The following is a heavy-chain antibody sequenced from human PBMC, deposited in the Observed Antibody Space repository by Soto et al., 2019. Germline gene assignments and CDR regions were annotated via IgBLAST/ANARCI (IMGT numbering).Heavy chain of an antibody. CDR2: IIIGSGQT. D-gene: IGHD2-15*01. CDR3: AAELYSGGICCSFDI. Sequence: GASVEVFCKTSGFTFATSAVQLVRQARGERLEWIGWIIIGSGQTNHAQNLHDRLTITRDLSTSTAYLELTGLRSEDTAVYYCAAELYSGGICCSFDIWGQGTMVTVSS. V-gene: IGHV1-58*01. J-gene: IGHJ3*02. CDR1: GFTFATSA.